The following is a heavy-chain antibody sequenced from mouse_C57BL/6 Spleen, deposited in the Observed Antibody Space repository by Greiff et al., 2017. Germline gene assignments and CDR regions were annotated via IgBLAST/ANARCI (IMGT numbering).Heavy chain of an antibody. J-gene: IGHJ3*01. CDR1: GFTFSSYA. Sequence: EVKLVESGEGLVKPGGSLKLSCAASGFTFSSYAMSWVRQTPEKRLEWVAYISSGGDYIYYADTVKGRFTISRDNARNTLYLQMSSLKSEDTAIYYCTRDGGNGAWFAYWGQGTLVTVSA. CDR2: ISSGGDYI. D-gene: IGHD2-1*01. CDR3: TRDGGNGAWFAY. V-gene: IGHV5-9-1*02.